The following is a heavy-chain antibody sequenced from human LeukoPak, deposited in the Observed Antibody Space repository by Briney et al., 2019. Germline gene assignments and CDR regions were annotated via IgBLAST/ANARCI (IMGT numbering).Heavy chain of an antibody. CDR3: TRDVPRSSGYPDN. J-gene: IGHJ4*02. Sequence: PSETLSLTCTVSGGSISSSSYYWGWIRQPPGKGLEWIGSIYYSGSTYYNPSLKSRVTISVDTSKNQFSLKLSSVTAADTAVYYCTRDVPRSSGYPDNWGQGTLVTVSS. CDR2: IYYSGST. V-gene: IGHV4-39*07. D-gene: IGHD3-22*01. CDR1: GGSISSSSYY.